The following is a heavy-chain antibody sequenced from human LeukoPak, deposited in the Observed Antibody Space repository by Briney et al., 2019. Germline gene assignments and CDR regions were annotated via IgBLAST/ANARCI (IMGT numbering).Heavy chain of an antibody. J-gene: IGHJ3*02. V-gene: IGHV3-43*01. D-gene: IGHD6-19*01. CDR2: ITPDGSLK. CDR1: GFTFDDYT. Sequence: GGSLRLSCAASGFTFDDYTMHSVRQAPGKSLEWVSLITPDGSLKYFIDSVKGRFTISRDNSENSLVLQMNSLRIEDTAFYYCAKDINYGSDWGSAFDTWGRGTLVTVS. CDR3: AKDINYGSDWGSAFDT.